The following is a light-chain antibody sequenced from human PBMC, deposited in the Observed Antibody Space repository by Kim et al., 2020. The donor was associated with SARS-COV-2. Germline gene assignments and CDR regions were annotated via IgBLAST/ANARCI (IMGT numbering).Light chain of an antibody. V-gene: IGKV1-5*01. CDR1: QSISSW. CDR2: DAS. J-gene: IGKJ1*01. CDR3: QQYNSYPWT. Sequence: ASVGDRVTITCRASQSISSWLTWYQQKPGKAPKLLIYDASSLESGVPSRFSGSGSGTEFTLTISSLQPDDFATYYCQQYNSYPWTFGQGTKVDIK.